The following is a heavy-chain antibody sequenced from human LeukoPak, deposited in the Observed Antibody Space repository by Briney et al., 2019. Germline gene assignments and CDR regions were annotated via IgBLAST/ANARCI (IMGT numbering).Heavy chain of an antibody. J-gene: IGHJ5*02. CDR1: GFTFTSYA. D-gene: IGHD3-10*01. Sequence: GGSLRLSCAASGFTFTSYAMSWVRQDPGKGLEWVSAISGSGGSTYYADSVKGRFTISRDNSKNTLYLQMNSLRAEDTAVYYCAKDLDYYGSGSRPWGQGTLVTVSS. V-gene: IGHV3-23*01. CDR2: ISGSGGST. CDR3: AKDLDYYGSGSRP.